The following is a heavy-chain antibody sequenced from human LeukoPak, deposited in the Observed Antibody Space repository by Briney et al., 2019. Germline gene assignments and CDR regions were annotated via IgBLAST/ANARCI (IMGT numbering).Heavy chain of an antibody. CDR1: GYTFSSYG. CDR3: ARDMVRGVDY. V-gene: IGHV1-18*04. CDR2: ISAYNGDT. Sequence: GASVKVSCEASGYTFSSYGFNWVRQAPGQGLEWVGWISAYNGDTNYAQKFQGRVTMTTDTSTSTAYMELRSLRSDDTAVYYCARDMVRGVDYWGPGTLVTVSS. J-gene: IGHJ4*02. D-gene: IGHD3-10*01.